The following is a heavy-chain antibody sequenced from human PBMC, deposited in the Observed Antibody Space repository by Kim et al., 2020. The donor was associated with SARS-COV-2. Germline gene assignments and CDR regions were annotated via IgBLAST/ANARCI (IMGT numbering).Heavy chain of an antibody. V-gene: IGHV4-39*01. Sequence: YYNPSLKSRVTISVDTSKNQFSLKLSSVTAADTAVYYCARRGDSRGAFDIWGQGTMVTVSS. CDR3: ARRGDSRGAFDI. J-gene: IGHJ3*02.